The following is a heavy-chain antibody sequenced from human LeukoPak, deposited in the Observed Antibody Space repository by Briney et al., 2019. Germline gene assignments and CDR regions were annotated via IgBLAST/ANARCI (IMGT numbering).Heavy chain of an antibody. V-gene: IGHV4-34*01. CDR1: GGSFSGYY. D-gene: IGHD2-2*01. CDR2: INHSGSA. CDR3: ARHGGLRREFVVVPAAIPRRWYFDL. Sequence: SETLSLTCAVYGGSFSGYYWSWIRQPPGKGLEWIGEINHSGSANYNPSLKSRVTISVDTSKNQFSLKLSSVTAADTAVYYCARHGGLRREFVVVPAAIPRRWYFDLWGRGTLVTVSS. J-gene: IGHJ2*01.